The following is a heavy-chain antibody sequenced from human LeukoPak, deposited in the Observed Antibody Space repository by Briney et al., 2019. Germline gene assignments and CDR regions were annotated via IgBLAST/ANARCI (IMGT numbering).Heavy chain of an antibody. CDR1: GDSISSSSSY. CDR3: ASLILTGYHYFDY. V-gene: IGHV4-39*07. CDR2: IYYSGST. D-gene: IGHD3-9*01. Sequence: SETLSLTCTVSGDSISSSSSYWGWIRQPPGEGLEWIGSIYYSGSTYYNTSLKSRVTISVDTSKNQFSLKLSSVTAADTAVYYCASLILTGYHYFDYWGQGTLVTVSS. J-gene: IGHJ4*02.